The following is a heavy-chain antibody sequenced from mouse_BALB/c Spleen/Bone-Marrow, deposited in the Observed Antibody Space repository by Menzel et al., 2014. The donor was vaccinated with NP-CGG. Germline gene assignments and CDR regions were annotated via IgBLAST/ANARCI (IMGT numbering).Heavy chain of an antibody. CDR1: GYTFTSYW. D-gene: IGHD1-1*01. CDR3: ARGDYGSSYDYAMDY. CDR2: IYPGDGDT. Sequence: QVQLKQSGAEQARPGASVRLSCKASGYTFTSYWMQWAKQRPGQGLEWIGAIYPGDGDTRYTQKFKGKATLTADKSSSTAYMQLSSLASEDSAVYYCARGDYGSSYDYAMDYWGQGTSVPVSS. J-gene: IGHJ4*01. V-gene: IGHV1-87*01.